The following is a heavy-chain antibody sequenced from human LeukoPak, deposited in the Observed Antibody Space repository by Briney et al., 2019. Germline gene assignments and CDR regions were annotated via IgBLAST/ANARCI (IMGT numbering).Heavy chain of an antibody. J-gene: IGHJ6*04. D-gene: IGHD2-2*01. CDR2: ISGSGGST. CDR1: GFTFSSYA. CDR3: ARDGCSSTSCPRDYYYGMDV. Sequence: GRSLRLSCAASGFTFSSYAMSWVRQAPGKGLEWVSAISGSGGSTYYADSVKGRFTISRDNSKNTLYLQMNSLRAEDTAVYYCARDGCSSTSCPRDYYYGMDVWGKGTTVTVSS. V-gene: IGHV3-23*01.